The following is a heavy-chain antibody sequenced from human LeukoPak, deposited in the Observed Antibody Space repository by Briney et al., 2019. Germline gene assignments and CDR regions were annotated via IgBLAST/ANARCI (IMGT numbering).Heavy chain of an antibody. CDR1: GFTFDDDA. CDR3: AKGSGNGYGSGPFDD. CDR2: ISWNSSSI. J-gene: IGHJ4*02. V-gene: IGHV3-9*01. Sequence: PGGCLRLSCAPAGFTFDDDATDWVRHAAGKGLEWVSAISWNSSSIGYADSVAGRFAISRDNAKNSLYLQMNSLGAEDTALYYCAKGSGNGYGSGPFDDWGQGTLVTVSS. D-gene: IGHD3-10*01.